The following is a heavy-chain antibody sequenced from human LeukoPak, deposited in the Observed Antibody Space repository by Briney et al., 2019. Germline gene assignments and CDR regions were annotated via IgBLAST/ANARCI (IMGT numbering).Heavy chain of an antibody. CDR1: GFTFSSYG. Sequence: PGGSLRLSCAASGFTFSSYGMSWVRQAPGKGLEWVSAISGSGGSTYYADSVKGRFTISRDNSKNTLYLQMNSLRAEDTAVYYCAKGRFPSSGWYAVDYWGQGTLVTVSS. V-gene: IGHV3-23*01. D-gene: IGHD6-19*01. CDR2: ISGSGGST. J-gene: IGHJ4*02. CDR3: AKGRFPSSGWYAVDY.